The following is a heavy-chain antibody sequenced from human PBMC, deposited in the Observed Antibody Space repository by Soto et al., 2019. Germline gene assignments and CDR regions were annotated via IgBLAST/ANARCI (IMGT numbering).Heavy chain of an antibody. J-gene: IGHJ4*02. CDR2: ISWNSGTK. D-gene: IGHD5-18*01. CDR3: GKELGGYSDGYELDY. V-gene: IGHV3-9*01. Sequence: EVQLVDSGGGLVQPGRSLRLSCAASGFTFDSYAMHWVRQAPGQGLEWVSSISWNSGTKGYADSVKGRFTISRDNAKNCLYLQMDSLRGDDAALYYCGKELGGYSDGYELDYWGQGTLVTVSS. CDR1: GFTFDSYA.